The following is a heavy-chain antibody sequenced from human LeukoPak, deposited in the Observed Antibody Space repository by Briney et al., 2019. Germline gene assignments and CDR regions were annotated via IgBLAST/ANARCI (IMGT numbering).Heavy chain of an antibody. D-gene: IGHD3-10*01. J-gene: IGHJ4*02. Sequence: PGGSLRLSCAASGFTFSSYAMSWVRQAPGKGLEWVSAISGSADRTYYADSVKGRFTISGDNSKNTLYLQMNSLRAEDTAIYYCAKESPYGSGSRKYYFDYWGQGTLVTVSS. V-gene: IGHV3-23*01. CDR3: AKESPYGSGSRKYYFDY. CDR2: ISGSADRT. CDR1: GFTFSSYA.